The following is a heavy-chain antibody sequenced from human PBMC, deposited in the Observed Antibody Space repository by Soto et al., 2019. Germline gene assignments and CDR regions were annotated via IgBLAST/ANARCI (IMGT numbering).Heavy chain of an antibody. V-gene: IGHV4-31*01. CDR2: MYDRGST. J-gene: IGHJ4*02. CDR1: GGSVTSGGYY. D-gene: IGHD6-13*01. CDR3: ATGYRPPGYSSSWVFAY. Sequence: QVPLRESGPGLVKPSQTLSLTCTVSGGSVTSGGYYWNWIRQHPGRGLERFGYMYDRGSTYYNPFVREPVILREGPSESYFSLRGSSWTAAATAVYFCATGYRPPGYSSSWVFAYSGQGTLVNVSS.